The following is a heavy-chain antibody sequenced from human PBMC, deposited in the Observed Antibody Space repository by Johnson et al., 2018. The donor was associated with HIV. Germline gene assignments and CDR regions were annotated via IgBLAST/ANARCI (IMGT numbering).Heavy chain of an antibody. CDR2: IRQDGSEK. V-gene: IGHV3-7*02. Sequence: VQLVESGGGLVQPGRSLRLSCTASGFTFSSYWMSWVRQAPSQGLEWVANIRQDGSEKYYAESVKGRFTISRDNSKNTLHLQMNSLRAEDTAVYYCAKSGLFVLVVYAPDVFDIWGQGTMVTVSS. D-gene: IGHD2-8*02. CDR1: GFTFSSYW. CDR3: AKSGLFVLVVYAPDVFDI. J-gene: IGHJ3*02.